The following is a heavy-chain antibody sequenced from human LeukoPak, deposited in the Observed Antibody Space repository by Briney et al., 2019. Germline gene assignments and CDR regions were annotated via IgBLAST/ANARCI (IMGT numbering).Heavy chain of an antibody. J-gene: IGHJ4*02. CDR1: GFTFTSYF. Sequence: PGGSLRLSCAASGFTFTSYFMNWVRQAPGKGLEWVSSISSSGSYIYYADSVKGRFTVSRDNARNSLYLQMNSLRAEDTAVYYCARDWEMPTINYFGYWGQGTLVTVSS. CDR2: ISSSGSYI. CDR3: ARDWEMPTINYFGY. D-gene: IGHD5-24*01. V-gene: IGHV3-21*01.